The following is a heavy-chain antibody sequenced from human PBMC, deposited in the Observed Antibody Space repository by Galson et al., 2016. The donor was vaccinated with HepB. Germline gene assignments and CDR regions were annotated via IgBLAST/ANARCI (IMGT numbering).Heavy chain of an antibody. D-gene: IGHD3-10*01. CDR1: GFTFSRYA. Sequence: SPRLSCAASGFTFSRYAMHWVRQAPGKGLEWVAVMSYDGSNEDYIDSVKGRFSISRDNSENTLYLQMSSLRVEDTAMYYCAKDRNYYGSGSYWGPYYYGMDVGGQGTTVTVSS. CDR3: AKDRNYYGSGSYWGPYYYGMDV. J-gene: IGHJ6*02. CDR2: MSYDGSNE. V-gene: IGHV3-30*18.